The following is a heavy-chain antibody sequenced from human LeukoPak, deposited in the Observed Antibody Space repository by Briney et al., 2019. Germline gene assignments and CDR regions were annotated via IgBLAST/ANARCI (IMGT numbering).Heavy chain of an antibody. CDR2: VNPNSGGT. D-gene: IGHD3-22*01. CDR3: ARDYYDSSGDGAFDI. J-gene: IGHJ3*02. CDR1: GYTFTGYF. Sequence: GASVKVSCKASGYTFTGYFVHWVRQAPGQGLEWMGWVNPNSGGTNYAQKFQDRVTMTRDTSIRTVYMELSGLRSDDTAVYYCARDYYDSSGDGAFDIWGRGTMVTVSS. V-gene: IGHV1-2*02.